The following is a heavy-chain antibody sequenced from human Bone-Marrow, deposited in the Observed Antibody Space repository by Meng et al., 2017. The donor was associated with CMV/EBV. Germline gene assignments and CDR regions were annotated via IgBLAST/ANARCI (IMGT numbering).Heavy chain of an antibody. J-gene: IGHJ5*02. V-gene: IGHV4-34*01. CDR2: INHSGST. Sequence: SETLSLTCAVYGGSFSGYYWSWIRQPPGKGLEWIGEINHSGSTNYNPSLRSRVTISVDTSKNQFSLKLSSVTAADTAVYYCARDASAAGTDWFDPWGQGTRVTVSS. CDR3: ARDASAAGTDWFDP. D-gene: IGHD6-13*01. CDR1: GGSFSGYY.